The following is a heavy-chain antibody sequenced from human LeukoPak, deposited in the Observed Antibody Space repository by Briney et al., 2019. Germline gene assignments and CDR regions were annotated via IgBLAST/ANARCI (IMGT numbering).Heavy chain of an antibody. J-gene: IGHJ4*02. V-gene: IGHV3-48*03. CDR1: GFTFSSYA. Sequence: HPGGSLRLPCAASGFTFSSYAMNWVRQAPGKGLEWVSYISHTGSANSYADSVKGRFTISRDNGKNSLYLQMNSLRAEDTALYYCARVGPLPITMVRGVIITFFDYWGQGTLVTVSS. CDR3: ARVGPLPITMVRGVIITFFDY. D-gene: IGHD3-10*01. CDR2: ISHTGSAN.